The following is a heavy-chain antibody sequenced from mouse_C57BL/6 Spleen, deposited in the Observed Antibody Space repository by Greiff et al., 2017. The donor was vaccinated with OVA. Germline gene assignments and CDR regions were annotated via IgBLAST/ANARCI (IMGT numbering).Heavy chain of an antibody. V-gene: IGHV1-61*01. Sequence: VQLQQPGAELVRPGSSVKLSCKASGHTFTSYWMDWVKQRPGQGLEWIGNIYPSDSETHYNQKFKDKAPLTVDKSSSTAYMQLISLTSEDSAVYYCARRYYGSPFYFDYWGQGTTLTVSS. CDR2: IYPSDSET. D-gene: IGHD1-1*01. CDR1: GHTFTSYW. CDR3: ARRYYGSPFYFDY. J-gene: IGHJ2*01.